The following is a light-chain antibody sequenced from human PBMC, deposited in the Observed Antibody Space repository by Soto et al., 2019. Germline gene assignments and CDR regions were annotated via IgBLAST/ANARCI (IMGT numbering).Light chain of an antibody. CDR3: LQDYDYPRT. Sequence: AIQMTQSPSSLSASVGDRVTITCRASQGIRDELGWYQQKAGKAPNLLLSAASRLQSGVPSRFSGRGSGTDFTLTISSLQPEDFATYYCLQDYDYPRTFGQGTKVELK. CDR2: AAS. CDR1: QGIRDE. J-gene: IGKJ1*01. V-gene: IGKV1-6*01.